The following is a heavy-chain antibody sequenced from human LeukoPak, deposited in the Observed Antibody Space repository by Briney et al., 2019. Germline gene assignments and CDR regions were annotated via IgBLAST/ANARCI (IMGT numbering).Heavy chain of an antibody. J-gene: IGHJ6*04. CDR2: ISWNSGSI. CDR3: ASIGQLLTGYYGMDV. CDR1: GFTFDDYA. D-gene: IGHD2-2*01. Sequence: GRSLRLSCAASGFTFDDYAMHWVRQAPGKGLEWVSGISWNSGSIGYADSVKGRFTISRDNAKNSLYLQMNSLRAEDTAVYYCASIGQLLTGYYGMDVWGKGTTVAVSS. V-gene: IGHV3-9*01.